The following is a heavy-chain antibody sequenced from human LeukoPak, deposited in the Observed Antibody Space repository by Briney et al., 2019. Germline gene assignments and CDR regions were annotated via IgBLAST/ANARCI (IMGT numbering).Heavy chain of an antibody. CDR2: ISSSGSTI. D-gene: IGHD3-10*01. Sequence: PGGSLRLSCAASGFTFSSYEMNWVRQAPGKELEWVSYISSSGSTIYYADSVKGRFTISRDNAKNSLYLQMNSLRAEDTAVYYCARESRRGAFDIWGQGTMVTVSS. CDR3: ARESRRGAFDI. V-gene: IGHV3-48*03. J-gene: IGHJ3*02. CDR1: GFTFSSYE.